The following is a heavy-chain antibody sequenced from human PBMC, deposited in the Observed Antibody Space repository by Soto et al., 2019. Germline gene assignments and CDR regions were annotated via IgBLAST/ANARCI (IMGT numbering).Heavy chain of an antibody. D-gene: IGHD2-21*01. Sequence: PSETLSLTGTVSGGSISSGGYYWSWIRQHPGKGLEWIGYIYYSGSTYYNPSLKSRVTISVDTSKNQFSLKLSSVTAADTAVYYCARDLYGGGPFDYWGQGTLVTVSS. J-gene: IGHJ4*02. CDR2: IYYSGST. CDR1: GGSISSGGYY. CDR3: ARDLYGGGPFDY. V-gene: IGHV4-31*03.